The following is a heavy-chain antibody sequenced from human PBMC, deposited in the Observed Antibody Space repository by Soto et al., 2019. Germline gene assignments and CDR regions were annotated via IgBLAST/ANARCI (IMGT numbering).Heavy chain of an antibody. D-gene: IGHD2-2*01. CDR1: GFTFSDYY. Sequence: QVQLVESGGGLVKPGGSLRLSCAASGFTFSDYYMSWIRQAPGKGLEWVSYISSSGSTIYYADSVKGRFTISRDNAKNSLYLQMNSLRVEDTAVYYCARDRDIVVVPAAIAFYYWGQGTLVTVSS. V-gene: IGHV3-11*01. CDR3: ARDRDIVVVPAAIAFYY. CDR2: ISSSGSTI. J-gene: IGHJ4*02.